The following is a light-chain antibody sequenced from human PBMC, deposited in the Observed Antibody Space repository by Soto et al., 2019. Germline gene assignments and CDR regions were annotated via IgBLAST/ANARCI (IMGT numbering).Light chain of an antibody. CDR3: QQYHTWPIT. CDR2: GAS. Sequence: EIVMTQSPATLSVSPGERATLSCRASQSFRTNLAWYQQKPGQAPRLLIYGASTRATGIPARFSGSGSGTEFTLTISSLQSEDCAIYYCQQYHTWPITFGGGTKVDIK. V-gene: IGKV3-15*01. CDR1: QSFRTN. J-gene: IGKJ4*01.